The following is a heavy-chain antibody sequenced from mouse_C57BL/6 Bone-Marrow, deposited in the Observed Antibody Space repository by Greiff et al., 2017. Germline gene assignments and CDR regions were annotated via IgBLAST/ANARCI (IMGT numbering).Heavy chain of an antibody. CDR2: ISSGSSTI. Sequence: EVKVEESGGGLVKPGGSLKLSCAASGFTFSDYGMHWVRQAPEKGLEWVAYISSGSSTIYYADTVKGRFTISRDNAKNTLFLQMTSLRSEDTAMYYCARYDGYVHYYAMDYWGQGTSVTVSS. V-gene: IGHV5-17*01. D-gene: IGHD2-3*01. CDR3: ARYDGYVHYYAMDY. CDR1: GFTFSDYG. J-gene: IGHJ4*01.